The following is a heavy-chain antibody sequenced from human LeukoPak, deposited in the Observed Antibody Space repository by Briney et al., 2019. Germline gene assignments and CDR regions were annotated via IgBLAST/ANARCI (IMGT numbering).Heavy chain of an antibody. V-gene: IGHV1-18*01. Sequence: GASVKVSCKASGYTFTSYGINWVRQAPGQGLEWMGWISAYNANTDYAQMFQGRVTMTTDTSTSTASMELRSLRSDDTAVYYCARTSYYESGGTTHAADWGQGTLVTVSS. CDR3: ARTSYYESGGTTHAAD. D-gene: IGHD3-22*01. CDR1: GYTFTSYG. CDR2: ISAYNANT. J-gene: IGHJ4*02.